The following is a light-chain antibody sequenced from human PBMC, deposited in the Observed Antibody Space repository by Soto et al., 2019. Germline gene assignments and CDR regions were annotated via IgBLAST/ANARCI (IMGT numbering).Light chain of an antibody. J-gene: IGKJ2*01. CDR2: AAS. CDR3: QKFNSVPHT. CDR1: QGISSY. V-gene: IGKV1-27*01. Sequence: DIQMTQSPSSLSASIGDRVTITCRASQGISSYLAWYQQKPGEVPKLLIYAASTLQSGVPSRFSGSGSGTDFTLTISSLQPEDVATYYCQKFNSVPHTFGQGTKLEIK.